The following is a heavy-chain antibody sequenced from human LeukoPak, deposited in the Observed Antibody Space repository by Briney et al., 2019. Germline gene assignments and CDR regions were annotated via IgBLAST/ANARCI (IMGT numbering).Heavy chain of an antibody. J-gene: IGHJ4*02. D-gene: IGHD3-3*01. V-gene: IGHV1-18*01. Sequence: ASVKVSCKASGYTFTSYGISWVRQAPGQGLEWMGWISAYNGNTNYAQKLQGRVTITTDTSTRTAYTELRSLRSDDTAVYYRARDRGTIFGVVIIPGYFDYWGQGTLVTVSS. CDR3: ARDRGTIFGVVIIPGYFDY. CDR2: ISAYNGNT. CDR1: GYTFTSYG.